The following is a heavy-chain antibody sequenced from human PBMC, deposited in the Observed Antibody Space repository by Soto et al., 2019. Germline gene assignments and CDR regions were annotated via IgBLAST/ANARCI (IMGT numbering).Heavy chain of an antibody. V-gene: IGHV1-18*01. CDR3: ARVVPGAEAWFGP. D-gene: IGHD2-2*01. CDR2: ISLYSDGT. Sequence: QVQLVQSGGEVKRPGASVKVSCKTSGYTFSNYGITWVRQAPGQPLEWLGWISLYSDGTNYAQKFQGRVSMTTDTSTTTACMELRRLRSDDTAVYCCARVVPGAEAWFGPWGRGTRVPVSS. J-gene: IGHJ5*02. CDR1: GYTFSNYG.